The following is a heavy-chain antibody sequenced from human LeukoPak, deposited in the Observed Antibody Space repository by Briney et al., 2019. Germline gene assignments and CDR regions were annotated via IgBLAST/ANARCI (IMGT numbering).Heavy chain of an antibody. Sequence: GGSLRLSCAASGFTFSSYDMHWVRQAPGRGLEWVSSIGTAADTYSYGYVKGRFTISRDNAKNSLYLQMNSLRAGDTAVYYCARGPIVGITETKGYFDYWGQGILVTVSS. CDR2: IGTAADT. D-gene: IGHD1-7*01. V-gene: IGHV3-13*01. CDR3: ARGPIVGITETKGYFDY. CDR1: GFTFSSYD. J-gene: IGHJ4*02.